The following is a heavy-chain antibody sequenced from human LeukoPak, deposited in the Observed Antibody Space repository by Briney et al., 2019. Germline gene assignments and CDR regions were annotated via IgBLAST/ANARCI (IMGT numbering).Heavy chain of an antibody. CDR3: ARVGGIKDIVVVPAVSNWFDP. D-gene: IGHD2-2*01. Sequence: GASVKVSCKASGYTFTSYGISWVRQAPGQGLEWMGWISAYNGNTNYAQKLQGRATMTTDTSTSTAYMELRSLRSDDTAVYYCARVGGIKDIVVVPAVSNWFDPWGQGTLVTVSS. V-gene: IGHV1-18*01. CDR1: GYTFTSYG. J-gene: IGHJ5*02. CDR2: ISAYNGNT.